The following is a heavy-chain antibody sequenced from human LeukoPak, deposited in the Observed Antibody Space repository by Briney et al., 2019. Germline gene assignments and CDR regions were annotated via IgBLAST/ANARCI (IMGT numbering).Heavy chain of an antibody. Sequence: PGGSLRLSCAASGFTFSSYDMHWVRQATGKGLEWVSAIGTAGDTYYPGSVKGRFTISRENAKNSLYLQMNSLRAGDTAVYYCARDLGSGGGFDYWGQGTLVTVSS. CDR1: GFTFSSYD. J-gene: IGHJ4*02. V-gene: IGHV3-13*01. D-gene: IGHD3-10*01. CDR3: ARDLGSGGGFDY. CDR2: IGTAGDT.